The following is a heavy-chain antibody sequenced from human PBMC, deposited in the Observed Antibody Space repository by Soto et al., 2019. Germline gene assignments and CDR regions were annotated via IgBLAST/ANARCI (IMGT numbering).Heavy chain of an antibody. CDR3: ARVPVYSTRWSSDAGFDP. V-gene: IGHV1-18*01. CDR1: GYTFTNYG. Sequence: QVLLVQSGAAVKTPGASVKISCQASGYTFTNYGITWVRQTPGQGFQWMAWINPYNGHTNYAQNLQGRVTMTTDTSTSASYMERMSLRSDDPAVYYCARVPVYSTRWSSDAGFDPWGQGTLVTVSS. J-gene: IGHJ5*02. CDR2: INPYNGHT. D-gene: IGHD6-13*01.